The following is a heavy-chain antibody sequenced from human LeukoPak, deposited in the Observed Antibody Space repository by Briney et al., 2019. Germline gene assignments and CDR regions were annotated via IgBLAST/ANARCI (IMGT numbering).Heavy chain of an antibody. D-gene: IGHD3-22*01. V-gene: IGHV5-51*01. CDR2: IYPGDSDT. J-gene: IGHJ6*02. Sequence: GESLKISCKGSGYSFTSYRIGWVRQMPGKGLEWMGIIYPGDSDTRYSPPFQGQVTISADKSISTAYLQWSSLKASDTAMYYCASSGYDSSGYPPYGMDVWGQGTTVTVSS. CDR1: GYSFTSYR. CDR3: ASSGYDSSGYPPYGMDV.